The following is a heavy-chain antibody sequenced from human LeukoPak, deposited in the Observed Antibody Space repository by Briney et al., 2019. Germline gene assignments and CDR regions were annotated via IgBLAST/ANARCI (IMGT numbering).Heavy chain of an antibody. CDR2: INYSGST. Sequence: ASETLSLTCTVSRGSISSYYWSWIRQPPGKGLEWIGYINYSGSTNYNPSLKSRVTISVDTSKNQFSLRLSSVTAADTAVYYCATAAAGTLDYFDYWGQGTLVTVSS. CDR3: ATAAAGTLDYFDY. CDR1: RGSISSYY. J-gene: IGHJ4*02. V-gene: IGHV4-59*01. D-gene: IGHD6-13*01.